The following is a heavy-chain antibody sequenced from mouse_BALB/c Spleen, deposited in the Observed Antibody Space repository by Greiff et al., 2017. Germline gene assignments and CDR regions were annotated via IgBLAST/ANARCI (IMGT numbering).Heavy chain of an antibody. Sequence: EVKLMESGPGLVKPSQSLSLTCTVTGYSITSDYAWNWIRQFPGNKLEWMGYISYSGSTSYNPSLKSRISITRDTSKNQFFLQLNSVTTEDTATYYCARDYYGYDGFAYWGQGTLVTVSA. CDR2: ISYSGST. V-gene: IGHV3-2*02. J-gene: IGHJ3*01. CDR3: ARDYYGYDGFAY. CDR1: GYSITSDYA. D-gene: IGHD2-2*01.